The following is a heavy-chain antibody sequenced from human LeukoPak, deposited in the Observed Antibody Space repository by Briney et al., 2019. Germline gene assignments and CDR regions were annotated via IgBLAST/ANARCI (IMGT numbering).Heavy chain of an antibody. CDR3: GRMMDIVATIGFAT. V-gene: IGHV4-59*01. CDR2: IYYSGST. CDR1: GGSISSYY. D-gene: IGHD5-12*01. J-gene: IGHJ5*02. Sequence: SETLSLTCTVSGGSISSYYWSWIRQPPGKGLEWIGYIYYSGSTNYNPSLKSRVTISVDTSKNQFSLKLSSVTPADTPLYYCGRMMDIVATIGFATWGQGTLVTVSP.